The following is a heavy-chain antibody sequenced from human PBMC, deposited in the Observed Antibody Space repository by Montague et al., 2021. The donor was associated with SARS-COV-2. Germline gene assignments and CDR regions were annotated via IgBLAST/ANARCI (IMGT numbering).Heavy chain of an antibody. Sequence: SETLSLTCTFSGASRSTKNYYWGWIRQPPGKGLEWIGSISYSATSYSNPSLKSRVTMSVDTSRNQLSLNLSSVTVADTAVYYCARLGITLGGVIVIRYYVDVWGQGTLVTVSS. V-gene: IGHV4-39*01. CDR3: ARLGITLGGVIVIRYYVDV. CDR1: GASRSTKNYY. CDR2: ISYSATS. D-gene: IGHD3-16*02. J-gene: IGHJ4*02.